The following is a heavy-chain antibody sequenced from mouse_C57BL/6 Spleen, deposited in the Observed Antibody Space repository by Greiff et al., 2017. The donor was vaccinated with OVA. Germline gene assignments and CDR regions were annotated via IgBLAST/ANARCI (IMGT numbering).Heavy chain of an antibody. CDR3: ARGYGNFPAY. V-gene: IGHV1-61*01. D-gene: IGHD2-1*01. CDR1: GYTFTSYW. CDR2: IYPSDSET. J-gene: IGHJ3*01. Sequence: QVQLQQPGAELVRPGSSVKLSCKASGYTFTSYWMDWVKQRPGQGLEWIGNIYPSDSETHYNQKFKDKATLTVDKSSSTAYMQLSSLTSEDSAVYYCARGYGNFPAYWGQGTLVTVSA.